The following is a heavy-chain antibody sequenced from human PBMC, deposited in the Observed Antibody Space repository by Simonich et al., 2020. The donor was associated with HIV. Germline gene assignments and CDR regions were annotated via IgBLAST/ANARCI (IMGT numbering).Heavy chain of an antibody. CDR2: ISHSGIN. Sequence: QVQLQQWGAGLLQPSETLSLTCAVYCGSFSGHYWSWIRQPPGKVLAWIGKISHSGINNYKSSLNSRATISVDKSKNQFSLKLSSVTAADTAIYYCARRDRELILYFDYWGQGNLVTVSS. CDR3: ARRDRELILYFDY. D-gene: IGHD3-3*01. V-gene: IGHV4-34*01. J-gene: IGHJ4*02. CDR1: CGSFSGHY.